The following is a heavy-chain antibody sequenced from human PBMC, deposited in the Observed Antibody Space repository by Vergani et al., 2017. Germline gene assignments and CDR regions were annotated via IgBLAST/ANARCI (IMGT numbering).Heavy chain of an antibody. CDR3: ARSHIVVVPPTEYYYMDV. Sequence: QVQLVQSGAEVKKPGASVKVSCKASVYTFTSYGISWVRQAPGQGLEWMGWISAYNGNTNYAQKLQGRVTMTTDTSTSTAYMELRSLRSDDTAVYYCARSHIVVVPPTEYYYMDVWGKGTTVTVSS. D-gene: IGHD2-2*01. J-gene: IGHJ6*03. V-gene: IGHV1-18*04. CDR1: VYTFTSYG. CDR2: ISAYNGNT.